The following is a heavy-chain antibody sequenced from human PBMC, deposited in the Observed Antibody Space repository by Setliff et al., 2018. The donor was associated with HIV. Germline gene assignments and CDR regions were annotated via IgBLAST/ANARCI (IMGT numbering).Heavy chain of an antibody. J-gene: IGHJ4*02. V-gene: IGHV4-59*12. D-gene: IGHD3-10*01. Sequence: PSETLSLTCTVSGGSINNYCCSWIRQHPERGLEWIGYVDFGFRRYYNPSLKSQVVISVYTPMNQFSLTLNSVTAADTAVYYCATDRGGRYLDYWGQGAPVTVSS. CDR1: GGSINNYC. CDR2: VDFGFRR. CDR3: ATDRGGRYLDY.